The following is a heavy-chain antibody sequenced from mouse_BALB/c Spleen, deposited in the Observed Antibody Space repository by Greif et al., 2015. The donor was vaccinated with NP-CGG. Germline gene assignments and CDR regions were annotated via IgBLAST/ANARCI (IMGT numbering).Heavy chain of an antibody. CDR2: IDPANGNT. V-gene: IGHV14-3*02. Sequence: VQLQQSGAELVKPGASVKLSCTASGFNIKDTYMHWVKQRPEQGLEWIGRIDPANGNTKYDPKFQGKATITADTSSNTAYLQLSSLTSEDTAVYYCGGHYYGSPWFAYWGQGTLVTVSA. CDR3: GGHYYGSPWFAY. J-gene: IGHJ3*01. CDR1: GFNIKDTY. D-gene: IGHD1-1*01.